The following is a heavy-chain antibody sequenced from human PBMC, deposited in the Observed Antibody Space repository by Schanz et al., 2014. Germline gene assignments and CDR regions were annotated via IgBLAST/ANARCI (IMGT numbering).Heavy chain of an antibody. J-gene: IGHJ4*02. D-gene: IGHD3-3*01. CDR2: LSGSGGST. CDR3: ARDRRFFDRDDLYYFDS. Sequence: DVQLLESGGGLVQPGGSLRLSCAASGFTFSSYAMSWVRQAPGKGLEWVSALSGSGGSTYYADSVKGRFTISRDNSKNTLYLQMNSLRAEDTAVYYCARDRRFFDRDDLYYFDSWGQGTLVTVSS. CDR1: GFTFSSYA. V-gene: IGHV3-23*01.